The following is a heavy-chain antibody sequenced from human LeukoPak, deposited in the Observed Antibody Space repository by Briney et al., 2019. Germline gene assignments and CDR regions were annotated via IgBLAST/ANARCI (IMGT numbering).Heavy chain of an antibody. D-gene: IGHD6-19*01. CDR3: ASQNPRRLHIAVADSFDY. J-gene: IGHJ4*02. CDR1: RFTFDIYS. Sequence: GGSLRLALAVLRFTFDIYSMNWFPRPPGKGLDGFAFIIRIGSYIYYPDSVNGRFSISRDNATNSLCLQMNSLRAEDTAVYYCASQNPRRLHIAVADSFDYWGQGTLVTVSS. V-gene: IGHV3-21*01. CDR2: IIRIGSYI.